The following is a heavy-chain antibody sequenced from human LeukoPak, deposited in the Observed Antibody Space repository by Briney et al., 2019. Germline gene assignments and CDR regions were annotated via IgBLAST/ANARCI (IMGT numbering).Heavy chain of an antibody. CDR3: ARGAPERISSSTNYYFDY. J-gene: IGHJ4*02. V-gene: IGHV3-30-3*01. Sequence: GRSLRLSCAASGFTFSSYAMYWVRQAPGKGLEWVAVISYDGNNKYYADSVKGRFTISRDDSKNALSLQMNSLRAEDTAVYYCARGAPERISSSTNYYFDYWGQGTLVTVSS. CDR1: GFTFSSYA. D-gene: IGHD6-6*01. CDR2: ISYDGNNK.